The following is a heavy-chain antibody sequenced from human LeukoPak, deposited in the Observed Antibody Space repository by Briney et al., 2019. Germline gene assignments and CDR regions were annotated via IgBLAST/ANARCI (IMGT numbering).Heavy chain of an antibody. CDR2: IYSGGST. J-gene: IGHJ6*03. D-gene: IGHD2-15*01. V-gene: IGHV3-66*02. Sequence: SGGSLRLSCAASGFTVSSNYMSWVRQAPGKGLEWVSVIYSGGSTYYADSVKGRFTISRDNSENTLYLQMNSLRPEDTAVYYCAKGFYYCSDGCPQYYYYMDVWGKGTTVIVSS. CDR3: AKGFYYCSDGCPQYYYYMDV. CDR1: GFTVSSNY.